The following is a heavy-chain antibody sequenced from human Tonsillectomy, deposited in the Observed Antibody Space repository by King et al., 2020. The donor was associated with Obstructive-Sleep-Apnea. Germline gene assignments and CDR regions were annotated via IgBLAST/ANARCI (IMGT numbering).Heavy chain of an antibody. V-gene: IGHV3-30*02. CDR1: RFTFSDHV. CDR3: ARVRPTGFMSPGAGLDV. Sequence: VQLVESGGGVVQPGRSLRLSCAASRFTFSDHVMYWVRQAPGKGLEWVAFIRYDGGYKYYAESVKGRFTISRDNSRSTLFLQMNSLTNEDTAVYYCARVRPTGFMSPGAGLDVWGRGTTVTVSS. D-gene: IGHD3-10*01. J-gene: IGHJ6*02. CDR2: IRYDGGYK.